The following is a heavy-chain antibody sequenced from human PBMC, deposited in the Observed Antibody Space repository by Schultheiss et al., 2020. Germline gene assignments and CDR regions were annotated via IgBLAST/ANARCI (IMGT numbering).Heavy chain of an antibody. CDR3: AKDGGYYDFDY. D-gene: IGHD3-22*01. CDR1: GFTFDDYA. J-gene: IGHJ4*02. Sequence: GGSLRLSCAASGFTFDDYAMHWVRQAPGKGLEWVSGLTWNSGSIGYADSVKGRFTISRDTSKNTLYLQMNSLRAEDTAVYYCAKDGGYYDFDYWGQGTLVTVSS. CDR2: LTWNSGSI. V-gene: IGHV3-9*01.